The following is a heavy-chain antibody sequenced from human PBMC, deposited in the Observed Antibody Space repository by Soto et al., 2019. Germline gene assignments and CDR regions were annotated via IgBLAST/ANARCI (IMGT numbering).Heavy chain of an antibody. CDR1: GFTFSSYS. Sequence: GGSLRLSCAASGFTFSSYSMNWVRQAPGKGLEWVSSISSSSSYIYYADSVKGRFTISRDNAKNSLYLQMNSLRAEDTAVYYCARVFHLAAAGTSYYYYYYMDVWGKGTTVTVSS. V-gene: IGHV3-21*01. J-gene: IGHJ6*03. D-gene: IGHD6-13*01. CDR3: ARVFHLAAAGTSYYYYYYMDV. CDR2: ISSSSSYI.